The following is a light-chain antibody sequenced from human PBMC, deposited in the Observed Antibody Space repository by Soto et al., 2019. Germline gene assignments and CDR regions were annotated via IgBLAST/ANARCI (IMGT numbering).Light chain of an antibody. CDR3: SSYTSSSTDVV. J-gene: IGLJ2*01. CDR2: DVS. V-gene: IGLV2-14*01. CDR1: SSDVGGYNY. Sequence: QSALTQPASVSGSPGQSITISGTGISSDVGGYNYVSWYQQHPGKAPKLMIYDVSNRPSGVSNRFSGSKSGNTASLTISGLQAEDEADYYCSSYTSSSTDVVFGGGTKLTVL.